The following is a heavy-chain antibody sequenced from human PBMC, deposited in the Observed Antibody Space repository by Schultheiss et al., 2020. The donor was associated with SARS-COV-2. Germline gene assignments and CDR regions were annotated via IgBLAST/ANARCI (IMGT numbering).Heavy chain of an antibody. Sequence: GSLRLSCTVSGGSISSYYWGWIRQPPGKGLEWIGSIYYSGSTYYNPSLKSRVTMSVDTSKSQLSLKLSSVTAADTAVYYCARHLIAVAGLFDYWAQGTLVTVSS. CDR3: ARHLIAVAGLFDY. CDR2: IYYSGST. V-gene: IGHV4-39*01. D-gene: IGHD6-19*01. J-gene: IGHJ4*02. CDR1: GGSISSYY.